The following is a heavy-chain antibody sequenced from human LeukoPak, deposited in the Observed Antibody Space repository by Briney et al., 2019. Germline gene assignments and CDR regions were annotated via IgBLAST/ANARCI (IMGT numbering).Heavy chain of an antibody. V-gene: IGHV4-61*02. CDR1: GGSISSDTYY. CDR2: IFTSGST. J-gene: IGHJ5*02. Sequence: KTSETLSLTCTVSGGSISSDTYYWSWIRQPAGKGLEWIGRIFTSGSTNYNPSLKSRVTISVDTPKNQFYLKLSSVTAADTAVYYCARRSSSGKAVFDPWGQGTLVPVSS. CDR3: ARRSSSGKAVFDP. D-gene: IGHD6-6*01.